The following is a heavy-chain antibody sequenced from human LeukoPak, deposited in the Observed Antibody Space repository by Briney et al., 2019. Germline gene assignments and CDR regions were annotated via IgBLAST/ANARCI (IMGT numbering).Heavy chain of an antibody. D-gene: IGHD4-17*01. V-gene: IGHV1-2*02. CDR1: GYTFTGYY. CDR3: ARTTVAYYYYGMDV. J-gene: IGHJ6*02. Sequence: RASVKVSCKASGYTFTGYYMHWVRQAPGQGLEWMGWINPNSGGTNYAQKFQGRVTMTRDTSISTAYMELSRLRSNDTAVYYCARTTVAYYYYGMDVWGQGTTVTVSS. CDR2: INPNSGGT.